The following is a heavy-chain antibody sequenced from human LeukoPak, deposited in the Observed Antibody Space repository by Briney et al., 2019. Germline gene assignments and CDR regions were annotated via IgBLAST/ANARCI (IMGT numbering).Heavy chain of an antibody. Sequence: GGSLRLSCAASGFTFSSYEMNWFRRAPGKGLGGVQYFSSSGSTIYYADSVKGRFTISRDNAKNSLYLQMNSLRAEDTAVYYCGRSSDYGDYVGQVFDYWGQGTLVTVSS. D-gene: IGHD4-17*01. V-gene: IGHV3-48*03. CDR3: GRSSDYGDYVGQVFDY. CDR2: FSSSGSTI. CDR1: GFTFSSYE. J-gene: IGHJ4*02.